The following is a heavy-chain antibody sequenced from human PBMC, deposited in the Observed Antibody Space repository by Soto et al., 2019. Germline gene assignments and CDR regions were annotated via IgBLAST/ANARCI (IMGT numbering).Heavy chain of an antibody. V-gene: IGHV3-23*01. Sequence: LRLSCAASGFTFSSYAMSWVRQAPGKGLEWVSAISGSGGSTYYADSVKGRFTISRDNSKNTLYLQMNSLRAEDTAVYYCAKVPCTVVTNYYYYGMDVWGQGTTVTVSS. J-gene: IGHJ6*02. CDR2: ISGSGGST. D-gene: IGHD2-15*01. CDR1: GFTFSSYA. CDR3: AKVPCTVVTNYYYYGMDV.